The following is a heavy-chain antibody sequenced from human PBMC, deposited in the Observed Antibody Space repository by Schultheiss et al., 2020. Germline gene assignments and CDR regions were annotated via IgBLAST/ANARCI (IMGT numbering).Heavy chain of an antibody. J-gene: IGHJ6*02. CDR3: ARVLGDPDDYYYYYGMDV. D-gene: IGHD4-17*01. CDR1: GFTFSSYA. Sequence: WGSLRLSCAASGFTFSSYAMHWVRQAPGKGLEWVAVISYDGSNKYYADSVKGRFTISRDNSKNTLYLQMNSLRAEDTAVYYCARVLGDPDDYYYYYGMDVWGQGTTVTVSS. V-gene: IGHV3-30*07. CDR2: ISYDGSNK.